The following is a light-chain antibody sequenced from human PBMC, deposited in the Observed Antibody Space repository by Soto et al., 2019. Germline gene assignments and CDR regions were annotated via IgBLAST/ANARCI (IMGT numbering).Light chain of an antibody. CDR3: QSYDCSLSGYV. J-gene: IGLJ1*01. CDR1: SSNIGAGYD. V-gene: IGLV1-40*01. CDR2: GNS. Sequence: QSVLTQPPSVSGAPGQRVTISCTGSSSNIGAGYDVHWYQQLPGTAPKLLIYGNSNRPSGVPDRFSGSKSGTSASLAITGLQAEDEADYYCQSYDCSLSGYVSGTGTKVTVL.